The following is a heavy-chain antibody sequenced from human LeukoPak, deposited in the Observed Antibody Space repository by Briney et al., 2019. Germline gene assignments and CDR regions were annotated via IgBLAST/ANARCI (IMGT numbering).Heavy chain of an antibody. CDR3: ARVAISTVTLSFDY. D-gene: IGHD4-17*01. J-gene: IGHJ4*02. CDR1: GFTFSSYA. V-gene: IGHV4-31*02. Sequence: LRLSCAASGFTFSSYAMSWIRQHPGKGLEWIGYIYYSGSTYYNPSLKSRVTISVDTSKNQFSLKLSSVTAADTAVYYCARVAISTVTLSFDYWGQGTLVTVSS. CDR2: IYYSGST.